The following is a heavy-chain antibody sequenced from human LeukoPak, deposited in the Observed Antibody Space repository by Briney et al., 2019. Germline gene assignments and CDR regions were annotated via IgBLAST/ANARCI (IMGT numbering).Heavy chain of an antibody. V-gene: IGHV3-23*01. Sequence: GGSLRPSFAASGFTFRSNAMSWARQAPGKGLEWAQAFIVSGGSTYYADSVKGRFTISRDNSKNTLYLQMNSLRAEDTAVYYCAKQGDIVVVPAAMRRGYFDYWGQGTLVTVSS. D-gene: IGHD2-2*01. CDR2: FIVSGGST. J-gene: IGHJ4*02. CDR3: AKQGDIVVVPAAMRRGYFDY. CDR1: GFTFRSNA.